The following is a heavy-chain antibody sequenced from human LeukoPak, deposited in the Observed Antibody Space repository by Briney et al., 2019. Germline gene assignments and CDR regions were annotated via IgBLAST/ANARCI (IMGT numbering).Heavy chain of an antibody. V-gene: IGHV3-73*01. J-gene: IGHJ4*02. CDR2: IRSKANSYAT. CDR1: GFTFSGSA. D-gene: IGHD2-21*02. Sequence: PGGSLRLSCAASGFTFSGSAMHWVRQASGKGLEWVGRIRSKANSYATAYAASVKGRFTISRDDSKNTAYLQMNSLKTEDTAVYYCTRGTYCGGDCYFYWGQGTLVTVSS. CDR3: TRGTYCGGDCYFY.